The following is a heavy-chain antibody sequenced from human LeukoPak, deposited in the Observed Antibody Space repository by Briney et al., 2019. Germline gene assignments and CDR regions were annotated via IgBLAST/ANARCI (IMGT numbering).Heavy chain of an antibody. V-gene: IGHV3-23*01. CDR2: ISGDGGKT. CDR3: AKEYGGSYPSGWFDP. J-gene: IGHJ5*02. Sequence: PGGSLRLSCAGSGFIFSNYAMSWVRQAPGKGLEWVAIISGDGGKTYHGESVKGRFTISRDNSRNALYLQMNSLRDEDTAVYYCAKEYGGSYPSGWFDPWGQGTLVTVSS. CDR1: GFIFSNYA. D-gene: IGHD1-26*01.